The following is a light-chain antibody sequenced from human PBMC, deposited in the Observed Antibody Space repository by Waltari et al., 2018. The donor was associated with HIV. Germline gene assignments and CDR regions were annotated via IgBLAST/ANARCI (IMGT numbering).Light chain of an antibody. Sequence: EIVLTQSPGTLSLSQGERATLSCRASQSVSSTYLAWYQQKPGQAPRLLIYGASSRATGIPERFSGSGSGTDFTLTVSRLEPEDFALYYCQQYSSSPYTFGQGTKLEIK. CDR1: QSVSSTY. V-gene: IGKV3-20*01. J-gene: IGKJ2*01. CDR3: QQYSSSPYT. CDR2: GAS.